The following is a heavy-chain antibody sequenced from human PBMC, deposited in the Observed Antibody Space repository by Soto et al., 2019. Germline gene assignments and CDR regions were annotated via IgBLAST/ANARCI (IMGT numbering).Heavy chain of an antibody. D-gene: IGHD6-19*01. CDR3: AKDLGSSGWHFDY. Sequence: QVQLVESGGGVVHPGRSLRLSCAASGFTFSSYGMHWVRQAPGKGLEWVAVISYDGSNKYYADSVKGRFTISRDNSKNTLYLQMNSLRAEDTAVYYCAKDLGSSGWHFDYWGQGTLVTVSS. V-gene: IGHV3-30*18. CDR1: GFTFSSYG. J-gene: IGHJ4*02. CDR2: ISYDGSNK.